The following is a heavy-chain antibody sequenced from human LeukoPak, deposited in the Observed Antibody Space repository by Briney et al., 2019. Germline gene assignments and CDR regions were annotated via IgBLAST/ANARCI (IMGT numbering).Heavy chain of an antibody. CDR1: GYTFTSYW. D-gene: IGHD2-21*01. J-gene: IGHJ4*02. Sequence: GEPLKISCKGFGYTFTSYWIGWVRQIPGKGLEWMGIIYPGDSDTRYSPSFQGQVTISADKSISTAYLQWSSLKASDTAMYYCARSLGRLYYFDYWGQGTLVTVSS. CDR2: IYPGDSDT. CDR3: ARSLGRLYYFDY. V-gene: IGHV5-51*01.